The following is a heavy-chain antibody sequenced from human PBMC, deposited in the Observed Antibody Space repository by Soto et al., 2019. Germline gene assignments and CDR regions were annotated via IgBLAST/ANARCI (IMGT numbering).Heavy chain of an antibody. J-gene: IGHJ4*02. CDR3: ARSGSGNIDY. CDR2: IYYSGST. D-gene: IGHD3-10*01. Sequence: PSATLSLTCTVSGGSIGSYYWSWIRQPPGKGLEWIGYIYYSGSTNYNPSLKSRVTISVDTSKNQFSLKLSSVTAADTAVYYCARSGSGNIDYWGQGTLVTVSS. CDR1: GGSIGSYY. V-gene: IGHV4-59*01.